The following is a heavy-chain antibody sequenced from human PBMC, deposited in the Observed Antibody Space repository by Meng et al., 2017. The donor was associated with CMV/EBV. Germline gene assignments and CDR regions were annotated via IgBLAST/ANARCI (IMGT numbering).Heavy chain of an antibody. D-gene: IGHD2-21*02. CDR2: INPNSGGT. V-gene: IGHV1-2*02. J-gene: IGHJ5*02. CDR3: ARDLGWCWDYGGNWCRSWFDP. CDR1: GYTFTGYY. Sequence: ASVQVSCKASGYTFTGYYMHWVRQAPGQGLEWMGWINPNSGGTNYAQKFQGRVTMTRDTSISTAYMELSRLRSDDTAVYYCARDLGWCWDYGGNWCRSWFDPWGQGTLVTVSS.